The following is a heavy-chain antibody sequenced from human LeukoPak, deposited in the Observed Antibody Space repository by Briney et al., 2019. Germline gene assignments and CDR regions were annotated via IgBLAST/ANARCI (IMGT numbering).Heavy chain of an antibody. J-gene: IGHJ4*02. CDR2: ISYDGTNK. CDR3: ARVSGCSGGICTSLKY. V-gene: IGHV3-30*04. Sequence: GRSLRLSCAASGFTFSSYEMHWVRQAPGKGLEWVTLISYDGTNKYYAGSVKGRFTVSRDNSNNTVFLQMHSLSAEDTAVYYCARVSGCSGGICTSLKYWGQGTLVTVSS. CDR1: GFTFSSYE. D-gene: IGHD2-15*01.